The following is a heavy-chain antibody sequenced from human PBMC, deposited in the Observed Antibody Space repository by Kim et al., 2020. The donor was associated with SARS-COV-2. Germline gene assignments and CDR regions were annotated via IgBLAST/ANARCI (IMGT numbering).Heavy chain of an antibody. CDR2: ISSISGSI. CDR1: GFRFSNYE. J-gene: IGHJ4*02. Sequence: GGSLRLSCAASGFRFSNYEMNWVRQTPGKGLEWISYISSISGSIYYADSVRGRFTISRDNAKNSLYLQMNSLRAEDTAVYYCATTASTGGWYFDYWGRGTLVTVSS. D-gene: IGHD6-19*01. CDR3: ATTASTGGWYFDY. V-gene: IGHV3-48*03.